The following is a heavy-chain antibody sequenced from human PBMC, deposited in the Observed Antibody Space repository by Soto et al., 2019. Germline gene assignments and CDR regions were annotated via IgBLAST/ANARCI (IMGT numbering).Heavy chain of an antibody. Sequence: QVQLQQWGAGLLKPSETLSLTCAVYGGSFSGYYWSWIRQPPGKGLEWIGEINHSGSTNYNPSLKSRVTLSVDTSKNQFSLKLSSVTAADTAVYYCARGRRWLQLYYFDYWGQGTLVTVSS. J-gene: IGHJ4*02. V-gene: IGHV4-34*01. CDR1: GGSFSGYY. CDR3: ARGRRWLQLYYFDY. D-gene: IGHD5-18*01. CDR2: INHSGST.